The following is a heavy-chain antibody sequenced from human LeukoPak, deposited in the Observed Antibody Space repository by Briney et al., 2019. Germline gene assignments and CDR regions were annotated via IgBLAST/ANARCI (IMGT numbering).Heavy chain of an antibody. V-gene: IGHV1-69*04. CDR1: GYTFTSYD. CDR3: ARGGIAVAIDY. CDR2: IIPILGIA. Sequence: SVKVSCKASGYTFTSYDISWVRQAPGQGLEWMGRIIPILGIANYAQKFQGRVTITADKSTSTAYMELSSLRSEDTAVYYCARGGIAVAIDYWGQGTLVTVSS. D-gene: IGHD6-19*01. J-gene: IGHJ4*02.